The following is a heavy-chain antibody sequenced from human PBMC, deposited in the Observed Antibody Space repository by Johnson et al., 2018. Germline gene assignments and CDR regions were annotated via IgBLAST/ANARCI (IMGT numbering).Heavy chain of an antibody. Sequence: QVQLQESGPGLVKPSQTLSLTCTVSGGSISSGGYYWSWIRQHPGKGLEWIGYIYYSGSTYYNPSLKSRLTISVDPSKNQFSLKLGSVTAADTAVYYVAVDLKLCGGGSCYLCGMTVWGQGTTFTVSS. J-gene: IGHJ6*02. V-gene: IGHV4-31*03. CDR2: IYYSGST. D-gene: IGHD2-15*01. CDR1: GGSISSGGYY. CDR3: AVDLKLCGGGSCYLCGMTV.